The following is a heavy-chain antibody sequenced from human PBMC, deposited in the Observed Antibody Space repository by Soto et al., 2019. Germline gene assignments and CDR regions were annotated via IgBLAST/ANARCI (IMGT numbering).Heavy chain of an antibody. CDR2: ISSDGGRT. CDR1: GFTFSSYG. Sequence: PGGSLRLSCSASGFTFSSYGMHWVRQAPGKGLEFVSAISSDGGRTYYADSVKGRFTVSRDNSKNTLYFQMSSLRTEDTAVYYCVKDGDYYDSSGDYYEGYFDSWGQGTLVTVSS. CDR3: VKDGDYYDSSGDYYEGYFDS. V-gene: IGHV3-64D*06. D-gene: IGHD3-22*01. J-gene: IGHJ4*02.